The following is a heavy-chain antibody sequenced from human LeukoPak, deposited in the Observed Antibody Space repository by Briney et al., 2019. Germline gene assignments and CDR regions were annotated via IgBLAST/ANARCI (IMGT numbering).Heavy chain of an antibody. V-gene: IGHV7-4-1*02. CDR3: ARDRSDYDFWIGWFDP. CDR1: GYTFTSYD. J-gene: IGHJ5*02. CDR2: INTNTGNP. D-gene: IGHD3-3*01. Sequence: GASVKVSCKASGYTFTSYDINWVRQATGQGLEWMGWINTNTGNPTYAQGFTGRFVFSLDTSVSTAYLQISSLKAEDTAVYYCARDRSDYDFWIGWFDPWGQGTLVTVSS.